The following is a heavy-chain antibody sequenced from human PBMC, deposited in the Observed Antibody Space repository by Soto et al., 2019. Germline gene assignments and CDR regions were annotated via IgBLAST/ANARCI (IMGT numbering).Heavy chain of an antibody. CDR1: GGSFSGYY. V-gene: IGHV4-34*01. J-gene: IGHJ6*02. CDR2: INHSGST. D-gene: IGHD6-13*01. Sequence: SETLSLTCAVYGGSFSGYYWSRIRQPPGKGLEWIGEINHSGSTNYNPSLKSRVTISVDTSKNQFSLKLSSVTAADTAVYYCARGLAGYSSSWYFRSYYYGMDVWGQGTTVTVSS. CDR3: ARGLAGYSSSWYFRSYYYGMDV.